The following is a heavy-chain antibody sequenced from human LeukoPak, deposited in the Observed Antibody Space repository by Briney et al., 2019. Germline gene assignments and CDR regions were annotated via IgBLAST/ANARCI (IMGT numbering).Heavy chain of an antibody. V-gene: IGHV4-39*01. CDR1: GGSISSSSYY. J-gene: IGHJ5*02. Sequence: PSETLSLTCTVSGGSISSSSYYWGWIRQPPGKGLEWIGSIYYSGSTYYNPSLKSRVTISADTSKNQFSLKLSSVTAADTAVYYCARHADIVVVVANNWFDPWGQGTLVTVSS. CDR3: ARHADIVVVVANNWFDP. CDR2: IYYSGST. D-gene: IGHD2-15*01.